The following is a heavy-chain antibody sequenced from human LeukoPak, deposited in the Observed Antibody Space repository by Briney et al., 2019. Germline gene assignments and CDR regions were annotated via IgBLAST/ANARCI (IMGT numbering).Heavy chain of an antibody. CDR3: AKGPLVGALNWFDP. CDR1: GFNFNIYA. V-gene: IGHV3-30*04. CDR2: ISYDGSNK. J-gene: IGHJ5*02. Sequence: GGSLRLSCAASGFNFNIYAMHWVRQAPGKGLEWVAVISYDGSNKYYGDSVKGRFTISRDNSKNTLYLQMNSLRAEDTAVYYCAKGPLVGALNWFDPWGQGTLVTVSS. D-gene: IGHD1-26*01.